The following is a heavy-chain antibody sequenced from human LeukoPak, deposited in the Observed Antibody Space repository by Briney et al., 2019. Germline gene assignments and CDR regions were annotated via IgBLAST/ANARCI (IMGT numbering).Heavy chain of an antibody. V-gene: IGHV4-39*02. CDR2: IYYSGST. CDR3: ARLIRSGSYPVDY. Sequence: SETLSLTCTVSGGSISSSSYYWGWIRQPPGKGLEWIGSIYYSGSTYYNPSLKSRVTISVDTSKNHFSLKLSSVTAADTAVYYCARLIRSGSYPVDYWGQGTLVTVSS. CDR1: GGSISSSSYY. J-gene: IGHJ4*02. D-gene: IGHD1-26*01.